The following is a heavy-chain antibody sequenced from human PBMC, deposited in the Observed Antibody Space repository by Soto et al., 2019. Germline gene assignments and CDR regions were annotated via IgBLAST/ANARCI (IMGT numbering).Heavy chain of an antibody. D-gene: IGHD3-22*01. Sequence: ASVKVSCKASGYTFTSYAMHWVRQAPGQRLEWMGWINAGNGNTKYSQKFQGRVTITRDTSASTAYMELSSLRSEDTAVYYCAREMRRDYDSSGYSAFDYWGQGTLVTVSS. V-gene: IGHV1-3*01. J-gene: IGHJ4*02. CDR2: INAGNGNT. CDR1: GYTFTSYA. CDR3: AREMRRDYDSSGYSAFDY.